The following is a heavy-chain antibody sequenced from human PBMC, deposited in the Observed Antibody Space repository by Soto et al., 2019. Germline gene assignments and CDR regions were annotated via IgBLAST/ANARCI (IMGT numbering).Heavy chain of an antibody. J-gene: IGHJ4*02. CDR3: AKAEHDYGGPKEDY. CDR2: ISGSGGST. D-gene: IGHD4-17*01. CDR1: GFTFSSYA. Sequence: GGSLRLSCAASGFTFSSYAMSWVRQAPGKGLEWVSAISGSGGSTYYADSVKGRFTISRDNSKNTLYLQMNSLRAEDTAVYYCAKAEHDYGGPKEDYWGQGTLVTVSS. V-gene: IGHV3-23*01.